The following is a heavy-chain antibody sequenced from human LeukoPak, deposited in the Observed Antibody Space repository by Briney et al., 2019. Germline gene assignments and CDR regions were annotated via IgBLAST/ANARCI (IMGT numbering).Heavy chain of an antibody. CDR2: IRSKANSYAT. J-gene: IGHJ6*03. Sequence: PGGSLRLSCAASGFTFSGSAMHWVRQASGKGLEWVGRIRSKANSYATAYAASVKGRFTISRDDSKNTAYLQMNSLKTEDTAVYYCTRHLDTAMVALFMDVWGKGTTVTASS. CDR1: GFTFSGSA. CDR3: TRHLDTAMVALFMDV. V-gene: IGHV3-73*01. D-gene: IGHD5-18*01.